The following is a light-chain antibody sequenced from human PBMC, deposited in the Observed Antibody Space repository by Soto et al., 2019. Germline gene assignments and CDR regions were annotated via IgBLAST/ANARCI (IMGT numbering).Light chain of an antibody. V-gene: IGKV3-11*01. Sequence: EIVLTQSPATLSLSPGERATLSCRASQSVSSHLAWFQQRPGQAPRLLIYDASNRATGNPARFSGRGSGTDFTLTISSLEPEDFAVYYCQQRSSAITFGQGTRLEIK. J-gene: IGKJ5*01. CDR2: DAS. CDR3: QQRSSAIT. CDR1: QSVSSH.